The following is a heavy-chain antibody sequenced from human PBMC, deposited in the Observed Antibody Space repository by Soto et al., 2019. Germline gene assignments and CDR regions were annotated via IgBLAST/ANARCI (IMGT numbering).Heavy chain of an antibody. V-gene: IGHV3-23*01. Sequence: GGSLRLSCAASGFTFSSYAMSWVRQAPGKGLEWVSAISGSGGSTYYADSVKGRFTISRDNSKNTLYLQMNSLRAEDTAVYYWARSATLILYWLEDLKNLFSTWGQGTLVTVSS. CDR3: ARSATLILYWLEDLKNLFST. J-gene: IGHJ5*02. CDR2: ISGSGGST. CDR1: GFTFSSYA. D-gene: IGHD3-3*01.